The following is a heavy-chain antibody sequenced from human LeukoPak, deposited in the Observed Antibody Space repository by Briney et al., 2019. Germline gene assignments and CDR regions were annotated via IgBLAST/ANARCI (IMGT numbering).Heavy chain of an antibody. J-gene: IGHJ6*02. Sequence: ASVKVSCKASGYTFTSYDINWVRQATGQGLEWMGWMNPYRGNTGYAQKFQGRVTMTRNTSISTAYMELSSLRSEDTAVYYCARVRYVYDSSGYFDYYGMDVWGQGTTVTVSS. D-gene: IGHD3-22*01. CDR2: MNPYRGNT. V-gene: IGHV1-8*02. CDR1: GYTFTSYD. CDR3: ARVRYVYDSSGYFDYYGMDV.